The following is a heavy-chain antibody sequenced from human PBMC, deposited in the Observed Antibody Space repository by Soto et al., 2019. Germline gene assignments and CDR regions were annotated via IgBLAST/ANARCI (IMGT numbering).Heavy chain of an antibody. D-gene: IGHD6-13*01. CDR2: FDPEDGET. CDR3: ATTPGIAAADTYYYYMDV. V-gene: IGHV1-24*01. CDR1: GYTHTELS. J-gene: IGHJ6*03. Sequence: ASVKVSCKVFGYTHTELSMHWVRQAPGKGLEWMGGFDPEDGETIYAQKFQGRVTMTEDTSTDTAYMELSSLRSEDTAVYYCATTPGIAAADTYYYYMDVWGKGTTVTVSS.